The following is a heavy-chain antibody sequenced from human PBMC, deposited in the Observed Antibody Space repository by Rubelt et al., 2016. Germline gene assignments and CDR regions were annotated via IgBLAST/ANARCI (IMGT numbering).Heavy chain of an antibody. CDR1: GYTFTSNA. J-gene: IGHJ4*02. Sequence: QVQLVQSGAEVKVPGASVRVSCEASGYTFTSNAIHWVRQAPGQRLEWMGWINAGKGDTRYSQKFRNRGTISRDTSAGTVYIGLSSLRSEDTAVYYCARGFVDKGGFDYWGQGTLLTVPS. D-gene: IGHD3-16*02. CDR3: ARGFVDKGGFDY. CDR2: INAGKGDT. V-gene: IGHV1-3*01.